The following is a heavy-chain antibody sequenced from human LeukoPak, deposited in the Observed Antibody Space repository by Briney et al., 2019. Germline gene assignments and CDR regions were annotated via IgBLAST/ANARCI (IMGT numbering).Heavy chain of an antibody. D-gene: IGHD6-19*01. CDR1: GFTFSDYY. CDR2: ISSGGGSI. V-gene: IGHV3-11*04. Sequence: GGSLRLSCAASGFTFSDYYMSWIRQAPGKGLEWVSYISSGGGSIYYADSVKGRFTISRDNAENSLYLQMNRLRAEETAVYYCARVASSGWYPLDYWGQGTLVTVSS. J-gene: IGHJ4*02. CDR3: ARVASSGWYPLDY.